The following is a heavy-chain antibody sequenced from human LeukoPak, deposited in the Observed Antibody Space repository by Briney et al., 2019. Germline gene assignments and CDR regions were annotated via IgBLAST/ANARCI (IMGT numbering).Heavy chain of an antibody. D-gene: IGHD7-27*01. Sequence: PGGPLRLSCAASGFTFSSYAMHGVRQVPGKGLEWVAVISYDGSNKYYADSVKGRFTISRDNSKNTLYLQMNSLRAEDTAVYYCARGLTGDLRTGYYGMDVWGQGTTVTVSS. CDR1: GFTFSSYA. CDR3: ARGLTGDLRTGYYGMDV. V-gene: IGHV3-30-3*01. CDR2: ISYDGSNK. J-gene: IGHJ6*02.